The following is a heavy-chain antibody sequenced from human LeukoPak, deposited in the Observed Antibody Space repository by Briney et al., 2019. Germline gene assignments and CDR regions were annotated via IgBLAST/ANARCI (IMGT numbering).Heavy chain of an antibody. Sequence: PSETLSLTCAASGGSISSYYWSWIRQPPGKGLEWIGYIYYIGSTNYNPSLKSRVTISVDTSKNQFSLKLSSVTAADTAVYYCARHPMYYYDRSGTLKHAFDIWGQGTMVTVSS. V-gene: IGHV4-59*08. D-gene: IGHD3-22*01. CDR1: GGSISSYY. CDR2: IYYIGST. CDR3: ARHPMYYYDRSGTLKHAFDI. J-gene: IGHJ3*02.